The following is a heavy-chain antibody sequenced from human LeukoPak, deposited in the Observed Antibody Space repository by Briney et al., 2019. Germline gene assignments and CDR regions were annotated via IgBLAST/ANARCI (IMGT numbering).Heavy chain of an antibody. CDR1: GFTFDDYG. Sequence: GGSLRLSCAASGFTFDDYGMSWVRQAPGKGLEWVAVIWYDGSNKYYADSVKGRFTISRDNSKNTLYLQMNSLRPEDTAVYYCARGDFDYWGQGTLVTVSS. J-gene: IGHJ4*02. CDR3: ARGDFDY. V-gene: IGHV3-33*08. CDR2: IWYDGSNK.